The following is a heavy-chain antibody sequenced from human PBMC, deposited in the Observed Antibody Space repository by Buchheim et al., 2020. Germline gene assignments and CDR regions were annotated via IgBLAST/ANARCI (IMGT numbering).Heavy chain of an antibody. J-gene: IGHJ6*02. CDR2: INSDGRTT. CDR1: GFTFSSYW. Sequence: EVQLVESGGGLVQPGGSLRLSCAASGFTFSSYWMHWVRQAPGKGLVCVARINSDGRTTTYADSVKGRFTISRANPMNTLYLQMKSLRAEDTAVYYCVTSGSYYYYAMDVWGQGTT. V-gene: IGHV3-74*01. CDR3: VTSGSYYYYAMDV. D-gene: IGHD3-22*01.